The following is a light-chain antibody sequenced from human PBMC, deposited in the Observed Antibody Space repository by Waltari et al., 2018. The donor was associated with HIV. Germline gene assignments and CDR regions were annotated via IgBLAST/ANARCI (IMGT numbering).Light chain of an antibody. V-gene: IGKV3-20*01. J-gene: IGKJ2*01. CDR3: QQYRSSPGT. Sequence: EIVLAQSPVTLPLSPGDRATLSCRASQSIGNNFLAGYQQRPGQAPRLLIYDDSKRATGSPDRFTGSGSGKDFTLSISRLEPEDFAMYYCQQYRSSPGTFGQGTNLEI. CDR1: QSIGNNF. CDR2: DDS.